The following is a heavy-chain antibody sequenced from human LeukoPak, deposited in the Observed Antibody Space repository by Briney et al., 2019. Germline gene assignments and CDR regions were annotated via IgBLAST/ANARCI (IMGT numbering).Heavy chain of an antibody. V-gene: IGHV3-23*01. Sequence: GGSLRLSCAASGFNFPTYAMQWVRQAPGKGLEWVSSIRVSDGARFYADSVKGRFTTSRDNSKNTLFLQMNSLRVEDTAVYYCAKTVLEWLLPYYFDYWGQGTLVTVSS. J-gene: IGHJ4*02. CDR2: IRVSDGAR. CDR3: AKTVLEWLLPYYFDY. CDR1: GFNFPTYA. D-gene: IGHD3-3*01.